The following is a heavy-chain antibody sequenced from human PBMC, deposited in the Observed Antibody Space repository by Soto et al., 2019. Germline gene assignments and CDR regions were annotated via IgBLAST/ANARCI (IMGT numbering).Heavy chain of an antibody. CDR2: IHYSEST. J-gene: IGHJ4*02. CDR1: GGSITSGDYS. CDR3: ARSRYSGSYFCDY. Sequence: SETLSLTCTVSGGSITSGDYSWSWIRQPPGKALEWIAYIHYSESTYYNSSLKCRLSISVDTSKNQFSLKLSSATAADTAVYSCARSRYSGSYFCDYGGQGILVT. D-gene: IGHD1-26*01. V-gene: IGHV4-30-4*01.